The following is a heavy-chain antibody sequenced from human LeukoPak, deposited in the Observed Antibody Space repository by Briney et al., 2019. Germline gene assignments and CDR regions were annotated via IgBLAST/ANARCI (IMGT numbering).Heavy chain of an antibody. V-gene: IGHV4-34*01. CDR1: GGSFSSYY. Sequence: TSETLSLTCAVYGGSFSSYYWSWIRQPPGKGLEWIGEINYSGGTNYNPSLKSRVTMSVDTPKNQFSLKLSSVTAADTAVYYCATERRYSSGRWDYYFDYWGQGTLVTVSS. CDR3: ATERRYSSGRWDYYFDY. CDR2: INYSGGT. D-gene: IGHD6-19*01. J-gene: IGHJ4*02.